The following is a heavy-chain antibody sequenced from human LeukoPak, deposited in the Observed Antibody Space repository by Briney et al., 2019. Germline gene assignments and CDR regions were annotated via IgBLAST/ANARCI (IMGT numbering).Heavy chain of an antibody. CDR2: ISGSGGST. V-gene: IGHV3-23*01. D-gene: IGHD3-3*01. J-gene: IGHJ4*02. CDR3: AKDPHAEWLLSVYFDY. Sequence: GGSLRLSCAASGFTFSSYAMSWVRQAPGKGLDWVSAISGSGGSTYYADSVKGRFTISRDNSKNTLYLQMNSLRAEDTAVYYCAKDPHAEWLLSVYFDYWGQGTLVIVSS. CDR1: GFTFSSYA.